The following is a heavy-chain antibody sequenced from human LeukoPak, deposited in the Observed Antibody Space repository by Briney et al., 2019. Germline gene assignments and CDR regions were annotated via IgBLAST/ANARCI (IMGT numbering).Heavy chain of an antibody. D-gene: IGHD3-3*01. V-gene: IGHV4-59*01. Sequence: SETLSLTCTVSGGSISSYYWSWIRQPPGKGLEWIGYIYYSGSTNYNPSLKSRVTISVDTSKNQFSLKLSSVTAADTAVYYCARFNPGVVRGADYWGQGTLVTVSS. CDR2: IYYSGST. J-gene: IGHJ4*02. CDR3: ARFNPGVVRGADY. CDR1: GGSISSYY.